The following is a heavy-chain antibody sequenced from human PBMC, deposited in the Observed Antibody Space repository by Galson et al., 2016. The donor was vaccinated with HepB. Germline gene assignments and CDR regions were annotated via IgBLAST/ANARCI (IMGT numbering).Heavy chain of an antibody. V-gene: IGHV3-7*01. CDR2: IKQDGSEK. CDR1: GFSFSSYW. CDR3: AREMHVAAAAAFDF. Sequence: SLRLSCAASGFSFSSYWMNWVRQAPGTGLEWVANIKQDGSEKYYVDSVKGRFTNSRDNPKNTLYLQMNSLKVEDTAVYYCAREMHVAAAAAFDFWGRGTLVTVSS. D-gene: IGHD6-13*01. J-gene: IGHJ4*02.